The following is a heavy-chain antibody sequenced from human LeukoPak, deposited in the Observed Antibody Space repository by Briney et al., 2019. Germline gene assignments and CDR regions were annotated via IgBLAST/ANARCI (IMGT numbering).Heavy chain of an antibody. Sequence: PGGSLRLSCTTSGFTFSSYAMTWVRQAPGKGLEWVSVISGSGDSTYHADSVKGRFTISRDNSEDTLHLQMNSLSAEDTAVYYCAKAITSSAYSSAKYWGQGTLVTVSS. D-gene: IGHD6-25*01. V-gene: IGHV3-23*01. CDR3: AKAITSSAYSSAKY. J-gene: IGHJ4*02. CDR1: GFTFSSYA. CDR2: ISGSGDST.